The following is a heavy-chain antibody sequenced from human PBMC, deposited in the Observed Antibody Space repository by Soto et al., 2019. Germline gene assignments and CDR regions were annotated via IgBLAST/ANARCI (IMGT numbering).Heavy chain of an antibody. CDR3: ARHRRAATYYYDSSGYYYSDGMDV. CDR2: IYPGDSDT. CDR1: GCSFTRYW. V-gene: IGHV5-51*01. J-gene: IGHJ6*02. D-gene: IGHD3-22*01. Sequence: PGESLTISSRSSGCSFTRYWIGWVRQMPGKGLEWIGIIYPGDSDTRYSPSFQGQVTTSADKSISTAYLQWSSLKASDTAMYYCARHRRAATYYYDSSGYYYSDGMDVWGQGTTVTVYS.